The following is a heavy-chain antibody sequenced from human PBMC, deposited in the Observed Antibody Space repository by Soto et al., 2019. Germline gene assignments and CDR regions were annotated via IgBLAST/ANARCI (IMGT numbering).Heavy chain of an antibody. D-gene: IGHD3-22*01. CDR3: AKDLYHSYYFDNSGYNFGMDV. Sequence: PGGSLRLSCATSGFTFSSYGLHWVRQAPGKGLEWVAVISYDASKKYYADSVKGRCTISRDNSKNTMYLQVNSLRAEDTAVYYCAKDLYHSYYFDNSGYNFGMDVWGQGTTVT. CDR1: GFTFSSYG. J-gene: IGHJ6*02. V-gene: IGHV3-30*18. CDR2: ISYDASKK.